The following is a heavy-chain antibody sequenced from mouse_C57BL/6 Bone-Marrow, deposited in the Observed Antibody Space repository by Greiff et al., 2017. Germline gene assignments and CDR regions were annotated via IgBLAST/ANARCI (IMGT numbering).Heavy chain of an antibody. V-gene: IGHV14-4*01. CDR1: GFNIKDDY. J-gene: IGHJ4*01. CDR2: IDPENGDT. Sequence: VQLKQSGAELVRPGASVKLSCTASGFNIKDDYMHWVKQRPEQGLEWIGWIDPENGDTEYASKFQGKATITADTSSNTAYLQLSSLTSEDTAVYYCTTHYGSSYQSAMDYWGQGTSVTVSS. CDR3: TTHYGSSYQSAMDY. D-gene: IGHD1-1*01.